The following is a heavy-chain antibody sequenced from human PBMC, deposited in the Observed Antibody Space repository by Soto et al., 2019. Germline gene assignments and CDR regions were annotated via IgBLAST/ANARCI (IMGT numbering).Heavy chain of an antibody. V-gene: IGHV1-69*13. J-gene: IGHJ3*02. D-gene: IGHD2-15*01. CDR3: ARDLGYCSGGSCYAALGAFDI. Sequence: SVKVSCQASGGTFSSYAISWVRQAPGQGLEWMGGIIPIFGTANYAQKFQGRVTITADESTSTAYMELSSLRSEDTAVYYCARDLGYCSGGSCYAALGAFDIWGQGTMVTVSS. CDR2: IIPIFGTA. CDR1: GGTFSSYA.